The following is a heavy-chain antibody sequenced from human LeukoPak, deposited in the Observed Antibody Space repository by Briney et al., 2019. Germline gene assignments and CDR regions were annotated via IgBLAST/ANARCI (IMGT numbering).Heavy chain of an antibody. CDR2: ISSSSTI. Sequence: GGSLRLSCAASGFTFSSYSMNWVRQAPGKGLEWVSYISSSSTIYYADSVKGRFTISRDNAKNSLYLQMNSLRAEDTAVYYCARGANYYDPQRATTYGMDVWGQGTTVTVSS. CDR1: GFTFSSYS. D-gene: IGHD4/OR15-4a*01. J-gene: IGHJ6*02. V-gene: IGHV3-48*04. CDR3: ARGANYYDPQRATTYGMDV.